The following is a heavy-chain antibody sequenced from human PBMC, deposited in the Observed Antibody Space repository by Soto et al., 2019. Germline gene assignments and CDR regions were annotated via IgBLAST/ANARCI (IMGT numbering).Heavy chain of an antibody. CDR3: AKVSAGNYYYGMDV. CDR1: GFTFSSYA. D-gene: IGHD6-13*01. Sequence: GGSLRLSCAASGFTFSSYAMSWVRQAPGKGLEWVSAISGSGGSTYYADSVKGRFTISRDNSKNTLYLQMNSLRAEDTAVYYCAKVSAGNYYYGMDVWGQGTTVTVSS. J-gene: IGHJ6*02. V-gene: IGHV3-23*01. CDR2: ISGSGGST.